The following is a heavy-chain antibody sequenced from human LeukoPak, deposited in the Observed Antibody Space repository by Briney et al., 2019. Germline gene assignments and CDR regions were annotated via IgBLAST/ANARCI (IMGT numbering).Heavy chain of an antibody. Sequence: PSETLSLTCTVSGGSISSYYWSWIRQPPGKGLGWIGYIYYSGSTNYNPSLKSRVTISVDTSKNQFSLKLSSVTAADTAVYYCARGPLGTYYYDRRGQGTLVTVSS. V-gene: IGHV4-59*01. CDR1: GGSISSYY. D-gene: IGHD3-22*01. CDR3: ARGPLGTYYYDR. J-gene: IGHJ4*02. CDR2: IYYSGST.